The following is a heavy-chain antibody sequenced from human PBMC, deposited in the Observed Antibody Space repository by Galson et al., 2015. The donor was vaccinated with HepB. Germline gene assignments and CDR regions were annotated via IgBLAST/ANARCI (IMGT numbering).Heavy chain of an antibody. CDR1: GYSFTNYW. J-gene: IGHJ3*02. V-gene: IGHV5-51*03. D-gene: IGHD2-2*01. CDR2: IYPGDSDT. CDR3: ARSYCSSIICPEAAFDI. Sequence: QSGAEVKKPGESLKISCQGSGYSFTNYWIAWVRQMPGKGLEWMGIIYPGDSDTRYSPSFQGQVTISADKSISTAYLQWSSLKASDTAMYYCARSYCSSIICPEAAFDIWGQGTMVPVSS.